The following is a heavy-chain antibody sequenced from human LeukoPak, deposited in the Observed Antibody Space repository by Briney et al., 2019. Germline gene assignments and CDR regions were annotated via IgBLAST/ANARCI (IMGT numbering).Heavy chain of an antibody. CDR2: IYTSGST. J-gene: IGHJ6*02. V-gene: IGHV4-4*07. CDR3: ARGPRSSWYRLEYYGMDV. D-gene: IGHD6-13*01. Sequence: SETLSLTCTVSGGSISSYYWRWIRQPAGKGLEWIGRIYTSGSTNYNPSLKSRVTMSVDTSKNQFSLKLSSVTAADTAVYYCARGPRSSWYRLEYYGMDVWGQGTTVTVSS. CDR1: GGSISSYY.